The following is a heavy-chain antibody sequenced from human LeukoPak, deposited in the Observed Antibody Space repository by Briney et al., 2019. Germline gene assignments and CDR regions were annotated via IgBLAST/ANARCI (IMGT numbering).Heavy chain of an antibody. CDR3: AREISGAFDI. CDR1: GGSISSYY. Sequence: PSETLSLTCTVSGGSISSYYWGWIRQPPGKGLEWIGYIYYSGNTNYNPSLKSRVTISVDTSKNQFSLNLSSVTAADTAVYYCAREISGAFDIWGQGTMVTVSS. V-gene: IGHV4-59*01. J-gene: IGHJ3*02. CDR2: IYYSGNT.